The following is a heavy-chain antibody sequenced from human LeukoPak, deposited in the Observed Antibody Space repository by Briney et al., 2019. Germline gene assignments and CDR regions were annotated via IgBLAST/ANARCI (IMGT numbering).Heavy chain of an antibody. CDR3: ARVPWKQWLVRYYYYYMDV. CDR1: GYTFTSYG. V-gene: IGHV1-18*01. D-gene: IGHD6-19*01. Sequence: GASVKVSCKASGYTFTSYGISWVRQAPGQGLEWMGWISAYNGNTNYAQKLQGRVTMTTDTSTSTAYMELRSLRSDDTAVYYCARVPWKQWLVRYYYYYMDVWGKGTTVTVSS. J-gene: IGHJ6*03. CDR2: ISAYNGNT.